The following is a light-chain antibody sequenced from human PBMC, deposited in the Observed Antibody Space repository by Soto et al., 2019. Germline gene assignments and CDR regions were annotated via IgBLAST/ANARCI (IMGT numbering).Light chain of an antibody. CDR3: QQYGRSPST. Sequence: EIVLTQSPGTLSLSPGEKATLSWRASQSVSSNFLAWYQQKPGQAPRLLIYGASSRATGIPDRFSGSGSGTDFTLTISRLEPEDFAVYYCQQYGRSPSTFGGGTKVEIK. CDR2: GAS. CDR1: QSVSSNF. J-gene: IGKJ4*01. V-gene: IGKV3-20*01.